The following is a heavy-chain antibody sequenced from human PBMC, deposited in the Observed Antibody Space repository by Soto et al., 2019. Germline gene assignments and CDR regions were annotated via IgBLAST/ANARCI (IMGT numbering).Heavy chain of an antibody. Sequence: PPQTPTVTRTVPNRYISSSSCDLGVIRHPQSKVLEWIGSIYYSGNTYYNPSLESRVTISVITAKNQFSLKLSSVTAADTAVYYCARQYYVGSGSYYNRPFEFWGQGTLVTVSS. CDR1: NRYISSSSCD. J-gene: IGHJ4*02. D-gene: IGHD3-10*01. V-gene: IGHV4-39*01. CDR3: ARQYYVGSGSYYNRPFEF. CDR2: IYYSGNT.